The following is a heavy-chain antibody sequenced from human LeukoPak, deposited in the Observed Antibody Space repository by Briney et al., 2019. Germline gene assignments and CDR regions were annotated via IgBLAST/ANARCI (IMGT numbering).Heavy chain of an antibody. V-gene: IGHV1-2*02. CDR3: ARGASLGYYDFWSGWAFDY. Sequence: GASVKVSCKASGYTFTGYYMHWVRQAPGQGLEWMGWINPNSGGTNYAQKFQGRITMTRDTSFSTAYMELSRLRSDDTAVYYCARGASLGYYDFWSGWAFDYWGQGTLVTVSS. D-gene: IGHD3-3*01. CDR1: GYTFTGYY. J-gene: IGHJ4*02. CDR2: INPNSGGT.